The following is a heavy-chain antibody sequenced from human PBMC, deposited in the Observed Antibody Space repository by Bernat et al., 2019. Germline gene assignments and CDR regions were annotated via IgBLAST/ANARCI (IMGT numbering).Heavy chain of an antibody. Sequence: QVQLQESGPGLVKPSQTLSLTCTVSGGSISSGGYYWSWIRQHPGKGLEWIGYIYYSGRTYYNPSLKSRVTISIDTSKNQFSLKLSSVAAADTAVYYCARSRSGYDWDYWGQGTLVTVSS. J-gene: IGHJ4*02. D-gene: IGHD5-12*01. CDR3: ARSRSGYDWDY. V-gene: IGHV4-31*03. CDR2: IYYSGRT. CDR1: GGSISSGGYY.